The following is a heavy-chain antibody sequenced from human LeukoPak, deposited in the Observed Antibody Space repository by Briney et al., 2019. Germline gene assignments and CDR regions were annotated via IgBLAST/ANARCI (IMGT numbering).Heavy chain of an antibody. D-gene: IGHD6-13*01. CDR3: ARGQGDSSSWYEGAHFDY. V-gene: IGHV1-18*01. J-gene: IGHJ4*02. Sequence: GASVKVSCKASGYTFTSYGISWVRQAPGQGLEWRGWISAYNGNTNYAQKLQGRVTMTTDTSTSTAYMELRSLRSDDTAVYYCARGQGDSSSWYEGAHFDYWGQGTLVTVSS. CDR1: GYTFTSYG. CDR2: ISAYNGNT.